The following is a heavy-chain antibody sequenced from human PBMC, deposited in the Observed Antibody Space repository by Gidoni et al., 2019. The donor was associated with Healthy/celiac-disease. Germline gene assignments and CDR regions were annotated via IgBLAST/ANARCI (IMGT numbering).Heavy chain of an antibody. Sequence: QVQLVESGGGVVQPGRYLRLSCAASGCTFSSYGMHWVRQAPGKGLEWVAVIWYDGSNKYYADSVKGRFTISRDNSKNTLYLQMNSLRAEDTAVYYCARAAIYYYGMDVWGQGTTVTVSS. CDR2: IWYDGSNK. CDR1: GCTFSSYG. J-gene: IGHJ6*02. CDR3: ARAAIYYYGMDV. V-gene: IGHV3-33*01.